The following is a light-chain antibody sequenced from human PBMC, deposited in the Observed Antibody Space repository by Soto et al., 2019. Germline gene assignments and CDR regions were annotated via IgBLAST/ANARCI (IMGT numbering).Light chain of an antibody. J-gene: IGKJ2*01. CDR2: SAS. Sequence: ELVLTQSPGTLSLSPGERATLSCRTSQSLSSSYLAWYQQKPGQAPRLLIYSASSRATGIPDRFSGSGSGADFTLTITRLEPEDFAVYYCQQYDNSVYTFGQGTRLEIK. CDR1: QSLSSSY. V-gene: IGKV3-20*01. CDR3: QQYDNSVYT.